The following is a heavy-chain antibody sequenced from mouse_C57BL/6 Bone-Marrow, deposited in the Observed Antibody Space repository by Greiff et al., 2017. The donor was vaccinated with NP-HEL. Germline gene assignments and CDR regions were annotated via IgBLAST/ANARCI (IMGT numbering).Heavy chain of an antibody. CDR2: IDPENGDT. Sequence: VQLQQSGAELVRPGDSVKLSCTVSGFNIKDDYMPWVKQRPEQGLAWIGWIDPENGDTEYASKFQGKATITADTSSNTAYLQLSSLTSEDTAVYYGTTGGSSPYAMDYWGQGTSVTVSS. CDR1: GFNIKDDY. D-gene: IGHD1-1*01. J-gene: IGHJ4*01. CDR3: TTGGSSPYAMDY. V-gene: IGHV14-4*01.